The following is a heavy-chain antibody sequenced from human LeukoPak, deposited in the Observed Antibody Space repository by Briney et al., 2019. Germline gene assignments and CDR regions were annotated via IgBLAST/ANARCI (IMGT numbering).Heavy chain of an antibody. CDR1: GGSISSYY. D-gene: IGHD6-13*01. V-gene: IGHV4-59*08. Sequence: PSETLSLTCTVSGGSISSYYWRWIRQPPGKGLEWIGDIYYSGSTNYNPSLKSRVTISVDTSKNQFSLKLSSVTAADTAVYYCARRRAYSSRGVYWFDPWGQGTLVTVSS. CDR3: ARRRAYSSRGVYWFDP. CDR2: IYYSGST. J-gene: IGHJ5*02.